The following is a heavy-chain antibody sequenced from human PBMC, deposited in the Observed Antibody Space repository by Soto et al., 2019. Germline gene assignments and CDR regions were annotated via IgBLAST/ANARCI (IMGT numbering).Heavy chain of an antibody. V-gene: IGHV3-33*01. D-gene: IGHD3-3*01. CDR1: GFTFSSYG. CDR2: IWYDGSNK. J-gene: IGHJ4*02. Sequence: QVPLVESGGGVVQPGRSLRLSCAASGFTFSSYGMHWVRQAPGKGLEWVAVIWYDGSNKYYADSVKGRFTISRDNSXXMLDLHMNSLRAEDTAVYYCARDGIFWSGYSYFDYWGQGTLVTVSS. CDR3: ARDGIFWSGYSYFDY.